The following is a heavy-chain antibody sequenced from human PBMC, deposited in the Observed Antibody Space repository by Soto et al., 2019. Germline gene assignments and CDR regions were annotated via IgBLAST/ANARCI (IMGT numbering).Heavy chain of an antibody. V-gene: IGHV4-31*03. CDR2: IYYSGST. CDR3: ARDPSETFGVWFDP. CDR1: GGSISSGGYY. Sequence: PSETLSLTCTVSGGSISSGGYYWSWIRQHPGKGLEWIGYIYYSGSTYYNPSLKSRVTISVDTSKNQFSLKLSSVTAADTAVYYCARDPSETFGVWFDPWGQGTLVTVSS. D-gene: IGHD3-3*01. J-gene: IGHJ5*02.